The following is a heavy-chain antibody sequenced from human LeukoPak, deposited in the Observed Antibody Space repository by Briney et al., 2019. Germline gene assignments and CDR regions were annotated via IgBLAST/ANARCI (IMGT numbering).Heavy chain of an antibody. CDR3: ARASYAGPFDY. V-gene: IGHV4-59*01. CDR2: IYYSGST. J-gene: IGHJ4*02. CDR1: GGSISSYY. Sequence: SETLSLTCTVSGGSISSYYWSWIRQPPGKGLEWIGYIYYSGSTNYNPSLKSRVTISVDTSKNQFSLKLSSVTAADMAVYYCARASYAGPFDYWGQGTLVTVSS. D-gene: IGHD3-16*02.